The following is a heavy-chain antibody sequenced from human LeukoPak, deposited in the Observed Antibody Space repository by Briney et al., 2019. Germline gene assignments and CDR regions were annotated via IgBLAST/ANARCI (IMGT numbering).Heavy chain of an antibody. V-gene: IGHV4-30-2*01. D-gene: IGHD3-9*01. Sequence: PSETLSLTCAVSGGSISGGGYSWSYIRQPPGKGLEWIGYIYHSESTYYNPSLKSRVTIPVDRSKHQFCLKVSSVTAADTAVYYCARAGCVLTGYYRDWGQGTLVTVSS. CDR3: ARAGCVLTGYYRD. CDR1: GGSISGGGYS. CDR2: IYHSEST. J-gene: IGHJ4*02.